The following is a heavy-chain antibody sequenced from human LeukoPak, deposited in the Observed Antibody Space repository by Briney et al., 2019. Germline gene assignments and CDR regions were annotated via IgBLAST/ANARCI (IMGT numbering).Heavy chain of an antibody. D-gene: IGHD1-1*01. CDR2: IRYDGSNE. V-gene: IGHV3-30*02. CDR1: GFTFSSYG. Sequence: GGSLRLSCAASGFTFSSYGMHWVLQAPGKGLEWVAFIRYDGSNEFADSVKGRFTISRDNSKNTLYLQMNSLRAEDTAVYYCATDWKSYFDYWGQGTLVTVSS. J-gene: IGHJ4*02. CDR3: ATDWKSYFDY.